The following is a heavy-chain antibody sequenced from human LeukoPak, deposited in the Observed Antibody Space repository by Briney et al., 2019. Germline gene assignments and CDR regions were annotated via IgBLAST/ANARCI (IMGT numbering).Heavy chain of an antibody. CDR3: AEARDYGDYSYAMDV. Sequence: GGSLRLSCAASGFTFSTNAMSWVRQAPGKGLEWVSGFASSGDTTYYADSVRGRFIVSRDNSRNTLYLQMSSLRAEDTAIYYCAEARDYGDYSYAMDVWGQGTTVTVSS. D-gene: IGHD4-17*01. CDR2: FASSGDTT. CDR1: GFTFSTNA. V-gene: IGHV3-23*01. J-gene: IGHJ6*02.